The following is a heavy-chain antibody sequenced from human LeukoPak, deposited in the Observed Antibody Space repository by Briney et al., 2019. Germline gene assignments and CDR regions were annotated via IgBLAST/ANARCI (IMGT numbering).Heavy chain of an antibody. Sequence: GGSLRLSCAASGFTFSSYWMHWVRQPPGKGLVWVSRIDTDGSSATYADSVKGRFTLSRDNSKNTLYLQMNSLRAEDTAIYFCAKGYCSGGSCPVNYFDYWGQGTLVTVSS. CDR1: GFTFSSYW. CDR3: AKGYCSGGSCPVNYFDY. D-gene: IGHD2-15*01. V-gene: IGHV3-74*01. CDR2: IDTDGSSA. J-gene: IGHJ4*02.